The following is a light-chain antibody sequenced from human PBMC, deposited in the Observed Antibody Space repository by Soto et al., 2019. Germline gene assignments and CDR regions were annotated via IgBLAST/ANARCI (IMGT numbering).Light chain of an antibody. V-gene: IGLV2-14*01. Sequence: QSALTQPASVSGTPGQSITISCTGSNSDVGIYDFVSWYQHHPGRAPKLIVCEVSHRSSGVSNRFSGSKSGNTASLTISGLQSEDEADYYCLSYTSDDVRYVFGTGTKVTVL. CDR3: LSYTSDDVRYV. J-gene: IGLJ1*01. CDR2: EVS. CDR1: NSDVGIYDF.